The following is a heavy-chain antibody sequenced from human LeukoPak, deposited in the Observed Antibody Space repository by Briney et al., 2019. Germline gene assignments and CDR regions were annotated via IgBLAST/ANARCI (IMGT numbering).Heavy chain of an antibody. CDR1: GYTFTSYC. D-gene: IGHD2-8*01. J-gene: IGHJ5*02. CDR3: ARVVTLTPPCDP. Sequence: GESLKISCKGSGYTFTSYCITWVRQMPGKGLEWMGVIYPSDSETRYSPSFQGEVTISDDKCIFTVYLQWSSLKASDTAMYCCARVVTLTPPCDPWGQGNLVSVFS. V-gene: IGHV5-51*01. CDR2: IYPSDSET.